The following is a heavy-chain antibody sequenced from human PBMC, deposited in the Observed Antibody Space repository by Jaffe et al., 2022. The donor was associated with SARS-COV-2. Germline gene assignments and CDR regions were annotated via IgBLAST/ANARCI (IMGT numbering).Heavy chain of an antibody. D-gene: IGHD3-10*01. V-gene: IGHV7-4-1*02. CDR2: ISPKSGNP. CDR1: GYPFASYA. J-gene: IGHJ5*01. Sequence: QVQLVQSGSELKKPGASVKVSCKASGYPFASYALHWVRQAPGQGLEWMGWISPKSGNPIYAQGFTGRFVISLDTSINTTYLHISGLKAEDTAVYFCARKSMVRGVYIWFDSWGQGSLVTVSS. CDR3: ARKSMVRGVYIWFDS.